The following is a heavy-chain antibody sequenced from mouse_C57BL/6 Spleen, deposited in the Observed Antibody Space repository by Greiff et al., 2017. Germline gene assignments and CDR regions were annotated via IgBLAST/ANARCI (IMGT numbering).Heavy chain of an antibody. J-gene: IGHJ3*01. CDR3: APNYGSSGNIAY. V-gene: IGHV1-50*01. CDR1: GYTFTSYW. Sequence: VKQSCKASGYTFTSYWMQWVKQRPGQGLEWIGEIDPSDSYTNYNQKFKGKATLTVDTSSSTAYMQLSSLTSEDSAVYYCAPNYGSSGNIAYWGQGTLVTVSA. D-gene: IGHD1-1*01. CDR2: IDPSDSYT.